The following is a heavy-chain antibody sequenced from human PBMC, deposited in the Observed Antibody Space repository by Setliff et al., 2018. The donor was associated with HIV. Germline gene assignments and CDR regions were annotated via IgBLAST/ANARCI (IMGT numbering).Heavy chain of an antibody. V-gene: IGHV7-4-1*02. D-gene: IGHD3-16*01. Sequence: ASVKVSCKASGYTFTSYAMNWVRQAPGQGLEWMGWINTNTGNPTYAQGFTGRFVFSLDTSVSTAYLQISSLKAEDTAVYYCARGTLYYDYVWGTPFPFDYWGQGTLVTVSS. CDR1: GYTFTSYA. CDR2: INTNTGNP. CDR3: ARGTLYYDYVWGTPFPFDY. J-gene: IGHJ4*02.